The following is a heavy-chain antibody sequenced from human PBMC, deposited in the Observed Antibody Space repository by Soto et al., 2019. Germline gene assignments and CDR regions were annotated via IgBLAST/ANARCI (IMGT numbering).Heavy chain of an antibody. D-gene: IGHD3-3*01. CDR2: ISSSGSTI. V-gene: IGHV3-48*03. CDR3: AREIQYYDFWSGPNYYYGMDV. J-gene: IGHJ6*02. CDR1: VFTFISYE. Sequence: GGSLRLSCASSVFTFISYEMNWVRQAPGKGLEWVSYISSSGSTIYYADSVKGRFTISRDNAKNSLYLQMNSLRAEDTAVYYCAREIQYYDFWSGPNYYYGMDVWGQGTTVTVSS.